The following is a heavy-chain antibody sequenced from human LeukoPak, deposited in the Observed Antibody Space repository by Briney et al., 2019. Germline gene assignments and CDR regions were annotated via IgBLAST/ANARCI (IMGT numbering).Heavy chain of an antibody. Sequence: GGSLRLSCAASGFTFTRYWMSWVRQAPGKGLEWVANINENGSEKKYLDSVKGRFTISRDNARNFVYLQLNSLRAEDTAVYYCAKDSSGWSNYDYWGQGTLVTVSS. CDR1: GFTFTRYW. CDR2: INENGSEK. V-gene: IGHV3-7*03. D-gene: IGHD6-19*01. CDR3: AKDSSGWSNYDY. J-gene: IGHJ4*02.